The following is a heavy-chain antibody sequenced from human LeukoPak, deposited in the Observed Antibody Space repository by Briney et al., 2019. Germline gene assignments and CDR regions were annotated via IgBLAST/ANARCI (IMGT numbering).Heavy chain of an antibody. CDR3: ARDLSYGDYGYYFDY. CDR2: IYYSGST. D-gene: IGHD4-17*01. Sequence: SETLSLTCTVSGGSISSSSYYWGWIRQPPGKGLEWIGSIYYSGSTYYNPSLKSRVTISVNTSKNQFSLKLSSVTAADTAVYYCARDLSYGDYGYYFDYWGQGTLVTVSS. V-gene: IGHV4-39*02. CDR1: GGSISSSSYY. J-gene: IGHJ4*02.